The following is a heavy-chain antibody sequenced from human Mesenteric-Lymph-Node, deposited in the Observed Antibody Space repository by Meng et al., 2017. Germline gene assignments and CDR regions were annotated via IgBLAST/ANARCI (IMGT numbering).Heavy chain of an antibody. V-gene: IGHV4-34*01. CDR1: GGSFSGYY. Sequence: GSLRLSCAVYGGSFSGYYWSWIRQPPGKGLEWIGEINHSGSTNYNPSLKSRVTISVDTSKNQFSLKLSSVTAADTAVYYCARIGWYDGLSWFDPWGQGTLVTVSS. CDR2: INHSGST. CDR3: ARIGWYDGLSWFDP. J-gene: IGHJ5*02. D-gene: IGHD6-19*01.